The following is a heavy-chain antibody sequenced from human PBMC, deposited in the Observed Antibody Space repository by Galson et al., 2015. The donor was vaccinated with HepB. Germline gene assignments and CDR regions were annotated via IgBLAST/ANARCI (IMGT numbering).Heavy chain of an antibody. CDR1: GFTFSSYG. CDR2: IWYDGSNK. CDR3: ARVGVTNYGDYGWVWGVFDY. J-gene: IGHJ4*02. D-gene: IGHD4-17*01. Sequence: SLRLSCAASGFTFSSYGMHWVRQAPGKGLEWVAVIWYDGSNKYYADSVEGRFTISRDNSKNTLYLQMNSLRAEDTAVYYCARVGVTNYGDYGWVWGVFDYWGQGTLVTVSS. V-gene: IGHV3-33*01.